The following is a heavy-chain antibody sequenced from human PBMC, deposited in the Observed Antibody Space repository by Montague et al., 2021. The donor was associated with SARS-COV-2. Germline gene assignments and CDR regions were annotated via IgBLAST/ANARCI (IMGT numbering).Heavy chain of an antibody. CDR2: IYHSGST. Sequence: SETLSLTCTVSGYSISSGYYWGWIRQPPGKGLEWIGSIYHSGSTXYNPSLKSRVAISVDTSKNQFSLKLSSVTAADTAVYYCARDCYEYGSGSYQRWFDPWGQGTLVTVSS. CDR3: ARDCYEYGSGSYQRWFDP. D-gene: IGHD3-10*01. V-gene: IGHV4-38-2*02. CDR1: GYSISSGYY. J-gene: IGHJ5*02.